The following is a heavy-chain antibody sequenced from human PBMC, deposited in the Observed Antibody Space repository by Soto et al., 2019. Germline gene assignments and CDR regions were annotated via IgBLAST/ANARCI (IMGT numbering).Heavy chain of an antibody. D-gene: IGHD3-10*02. Sequence: QVQLVESGGGVVQPGRSLRLSCAGSGFIFSNYGMHWVRQAPGKGLEWVAFISYDGRDILYADSVKGRFTISRYNSKSTLLLHMNRPRAEDTAVYFCAIVRVADSPLDHRGQGSLVTVSS. CDR3: AIVRVADSPLDH. CDR2: ISYDGRDI. CDR1: GFIFSNYG. V-gene: IGHV3-30*03. J-gene: IGHJ4*02.